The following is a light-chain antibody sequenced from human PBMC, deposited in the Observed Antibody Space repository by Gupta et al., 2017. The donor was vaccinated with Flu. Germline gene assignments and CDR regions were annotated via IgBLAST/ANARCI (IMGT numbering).Light chain of an antibody. CDR3: QESHSTPWT. CDR2: GAS. Sequence: PSSLSASVGDKVTITCRASETITRYLNWYQQKPGKAPKLLILGASRLQSGVPSRFSGSGSGTDFTLTISDLQSEDFAIYYCQESHSTPWTFGQGTKVEVK. J-gene: IGKJ1*01. CDR1: ETITRY. V-gene: IGKV1-39*01.